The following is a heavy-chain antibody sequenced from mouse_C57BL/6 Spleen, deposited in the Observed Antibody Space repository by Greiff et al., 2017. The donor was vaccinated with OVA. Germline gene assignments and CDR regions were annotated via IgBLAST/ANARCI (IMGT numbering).Heavy chain of an antibody. J-gene: IGHJ2*01. Sequence: QVQLQQPGAELVRPGSSVKLSCKASGYTFTSYWMHWVKQRPIQGLEWIGNIDPSDSETHYNQKFKDKATLTVDKSSSTAYMQLSSLTSEDSAVYYCARITLLYYGSSTGYFDYWGQGTTLTVAS. CDR1: GYTFTSYW. V-gene: IGHV1-52*01. CDR2: IDPSDSET. D-gene: IGHD1-1*01. CDR3: ARITLLYYGSSTGYFDY.